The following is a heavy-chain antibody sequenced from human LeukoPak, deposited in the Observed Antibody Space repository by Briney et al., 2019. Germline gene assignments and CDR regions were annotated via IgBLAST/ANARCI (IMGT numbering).Heavy chain of an antibody. V-gene: IGHV1-69*04. CDR3: ARGRGYYEAEYFQH. CDR1: GGTFSSYA. Sequence: GASVKVSCKASGGTFSSYAISWVRQAPGQGLEWMGRIIPILGIANYAQKFQGRVTITADKSTSTAYMEPSSLRSEDTAVYYCARGRGYYEAEYFQHWGQGTLVTVSS. CDR2: IIPILGIA. J-gene: IGHJ1*01. D-gene: IGHD3-22*01.